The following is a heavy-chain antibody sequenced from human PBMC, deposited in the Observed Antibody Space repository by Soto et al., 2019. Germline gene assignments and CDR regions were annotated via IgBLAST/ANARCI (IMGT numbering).Heavy chain of an antibody. CDR2: IYTGGTT. J-gene: IGHJ6*03. CDR1: GLTVTSNY. V-gene: IGHV3-66*01. Sequence: GGSLRLSCAASGLTVTSNYMSWVRQAPGKGLEWVSVIYTGGTTYYADSVKGRFTVSRDDSKNSLYLELNGLRAEDTAVYYCAKEDFYNYYLDVWGKGTAVTVSS. CDR3: AKEDFYNYYLDV.